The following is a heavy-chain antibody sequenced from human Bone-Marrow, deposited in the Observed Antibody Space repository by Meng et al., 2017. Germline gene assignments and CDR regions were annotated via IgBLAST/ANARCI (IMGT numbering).Heavy chain of an antibody. CDR1: GGYISSSSYD. CDR2: IYYSGST. J-gene: IGHJ5*02. D-gene: IGHD3-16*02. V-gene: IGHV4-39*07. Sequence: QLQRQEVGPGLVNPSETLSLSCTVSGGYISSSSYDWGWIRQPPGKGLEWIGSIYYSGSTYYNPSLKSRVTISVDTSKNQFSLKLSSVTAADTAVYYCARVMITFGGVIVISWFDPWGQGTLVTVSS. CDR3: ARVMITFGGVIVISWFDP.